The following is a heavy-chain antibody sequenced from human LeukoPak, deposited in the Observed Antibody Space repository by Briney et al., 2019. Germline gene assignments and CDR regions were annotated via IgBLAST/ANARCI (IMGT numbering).Heavy chain of an antibody. D-gene: IGHD6-19*01. CDR3: AKGYASGRSLEY. Sequence: GGSLRLSCAASGFTLSSYGMYWVRQAPGKGLEWVALISYDGSSKYYADSVKGRFTISRDNSKNTLYLQMNSLRAEDTAVYYCAKGYASGRSLEYWGQGTLVTVSS. V-gene: IGHV3-30*18. CDR2: ISYDGSSK. CDR1: GFTLSSYG. J-gene: IGHJ4*02.